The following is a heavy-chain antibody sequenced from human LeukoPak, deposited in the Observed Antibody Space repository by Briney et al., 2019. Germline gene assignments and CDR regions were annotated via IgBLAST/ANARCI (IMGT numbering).Heavy chain of an antibody. J-gene: IGHJ4*02. CDR2: ISYDGSNK. Sequence: GGSLRLSCAASGFTFSRHAMHWVRQAPGKGLEWVAVISYDGSNKYYADSVKGRFTISRDNSKNTLYLQTNSLRAEDTAVYYCAREQSRAKGYCSGGSCYPNDYWGQGTLVTVSS. CDR1: GFTFSRHA. CDR3: AREQSRAKGYCSGGSCYPNDY. V-gene: IGHV3-30-3*01. D-gene: IGHD2-15*01.